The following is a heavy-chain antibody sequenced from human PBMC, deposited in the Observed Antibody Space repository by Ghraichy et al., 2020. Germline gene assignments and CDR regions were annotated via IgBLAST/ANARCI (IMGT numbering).Heavy chain of an antibody. J-gene: IGHJ4*02. CDR2: ISSSSTYI. Sequence: SCAASGFTFSSYSMNWVRQAPGKGLEWVSSISSSSTYIYYADSVRGRFTVSRDNAKNSLSLQMNSLRAEDTAVYYCARNARGYSYGPFDYWGQGTLVTVSS. D-gene: IGHD5-18*01. CDR1: GFTFSSYS. CDR3: ARNARGYSYGPFDY. V-gene: IGHV3-21*06.